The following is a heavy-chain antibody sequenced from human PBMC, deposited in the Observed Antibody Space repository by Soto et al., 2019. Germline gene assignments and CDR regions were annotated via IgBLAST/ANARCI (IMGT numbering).Heavy chain of an antibody. D-gene: IGHD2-8*01. V-gene: IGHV4-31*03. Sequence: SETLSLTCTVSGGSISSGGYYWSWIRQHPGKGLEWIGYIYYSGSTYYNPSLKSRVTISVDTSKNQFSLKLSSVTAADTAVYYCARVNGVTKTFDYWGQGTLVTV. CDR2: IYYSGST. CDR3: ARVNGVTKTFDY. J-gene: IGHJ4*02. CDR1: GGSISSGGYY.